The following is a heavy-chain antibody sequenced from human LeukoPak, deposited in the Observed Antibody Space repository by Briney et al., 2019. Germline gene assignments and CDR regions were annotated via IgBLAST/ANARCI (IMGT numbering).Heavy chain of an antibody. J-gene: IGHJ4*02. D-gene: IGHD3-3*01. CDR3: AREGRSIFGVANKPFDY. CDR1: GSSISSYY. Sequence: PSGTLSLTCTVSGSSISSYYWSWIRQPAGKGLEWIGRIYTSGSTNYNPSLKSRVTMSVDTSKNQFSLKLSSVTAADTAVYYCAREGRSIFGVANKPFDYWGQGTLVTVSS. CDR2: IYTSGST. V-gene: IGHV4-4*07.